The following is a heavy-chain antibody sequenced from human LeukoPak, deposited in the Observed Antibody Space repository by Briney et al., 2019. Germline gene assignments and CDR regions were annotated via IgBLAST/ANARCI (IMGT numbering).Heavy chain of an antibody. CDR1: GFTFSSYS. Sequence: GGSLRLSCAASGFTFSSYSMNWVRQAPGKGLERVANIKTDGTAKNYLDSVQGRFTISRDNAKNSLFLQMNSLRGEDTALYFCARERPAGASAFEIWGQGTRVTVSS. V-gene: IGHV3-7*01. CDR3: ARERPAGASAFEI. J-gene: IGHJ3*02. CDR2: IKTDGTAK.